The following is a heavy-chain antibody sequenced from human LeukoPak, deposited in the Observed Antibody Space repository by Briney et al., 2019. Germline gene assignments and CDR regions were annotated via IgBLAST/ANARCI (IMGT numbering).Heavy chain of an antibody. J-gene: IGHJ4*02. V-gene: IGHV3-23*01. CDR1: GFTFSSYG. Sequence: GGSLRLSCAASGFTFSSYGMSWVRQAPRKGLEWVSAISGSGGSTYYADSVKGRFTISRDNSKNTLYLQVNSLRAEDTAVYYCATDKSRVKSDDYWGQGTLVTVSS. CDR2: ISGSGGST. CDR3: ATDKSRVKSDDY.